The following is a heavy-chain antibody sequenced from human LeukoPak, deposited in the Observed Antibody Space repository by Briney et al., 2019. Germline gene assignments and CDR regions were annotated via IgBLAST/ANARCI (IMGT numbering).Heavy chain of an antibody. D-gene: IGHD5-18*01. CDR2: IKQDGSEK. CDR1: GFTFSSYW. Sequence: PGGSLRLSCAASGFTFSSYWMTWVRQAPGKGLEWVVNIKQDGSEKYYVDSGKGRFTISRDNAKNSLYLQMNSLRAEDTAVYYCARDSRGDTTMDQKFDYWGQGTLVTVSS. J-gene: IGHJ4*02. CDR3: ARDSRGDTTMDQKFDY. V-gene: IGHV3-7*01.